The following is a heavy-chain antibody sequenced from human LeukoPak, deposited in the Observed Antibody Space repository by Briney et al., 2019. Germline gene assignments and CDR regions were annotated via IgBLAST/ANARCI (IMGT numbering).Heavy chain of an antibody. CDR1: GFTFSSYS. CDR3: AREDFWSGYLYGMDV. Sequence: GGSLRLSCAASGFTFSSYSMNWVRQAPGKGLEWVSSISSSSSYIYYADSVKGRFTISRDNAKNSLYLQMNSLRAKDTAVYYCAREDFWSGYLYGMDVWGQGTTVTVSS. V-gene: IGHV3-21*01. D-gene: IGHD3-3*01. J-gene: IGHJ6*02. CDR2: ISSSSSYI.